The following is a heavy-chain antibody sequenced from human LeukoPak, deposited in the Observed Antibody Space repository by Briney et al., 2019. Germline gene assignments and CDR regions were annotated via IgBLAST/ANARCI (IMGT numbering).Heavy chain of an antibody. D-gene: IGHD1-26*01. V-gene: IGHV1-2*02. CDR2: IDPRSGGT. J-gene: IGHJ3*02. Sequence: ASVKVSCKASGYTFTDYYIHWVRRAPGQGLEWMGWIDPRSGGTRCTQKFQGRVTMTRDTSISTAYMELSRLRSDDTAVYYCARVGDKSDAFDIWGQGTMVTVSS. CDR1: GYTFTDYY. CDR3: ARVGDKSDAFDI.